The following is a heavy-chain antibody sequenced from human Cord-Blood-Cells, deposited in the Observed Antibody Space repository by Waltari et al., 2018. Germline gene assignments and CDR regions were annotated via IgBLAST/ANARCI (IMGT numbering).Heavy chain of an antibody. V-gene: IGHV1-69*18. Sequence: QVQLVQSGAEVKKPGSSAKVSCKASGGTFRSYAISWVRQAPGPGLEWMGRIIPIFCTANYAQKFQGRVTITADESTSTAYMELSSLRSEDTAVYYCARAGGGSYYDYWGQGTLVTVSS. CDR2: IIPIFCTA. D-gene: IGHD1-26*01. CDR3: ARAGGGSYYDY. J-gene: IGHJ4*02. CDR1: GGTFRSYA.